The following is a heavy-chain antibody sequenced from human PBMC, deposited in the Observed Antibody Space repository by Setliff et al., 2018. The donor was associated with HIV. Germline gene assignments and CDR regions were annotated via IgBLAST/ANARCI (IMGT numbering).Heavy chain of an antibody. Sequence: GASVKVSCKASGGSFSSYGISWVRQAPGQGREWMGSIMPICGTAKYAQKFQGRVTIMADESTSTAYMELSSLRSEDTAVYYCARGADGDYHYYMEVWGKGTTVTVS. J-gene: IGHJ6*03. D-gene: IGHD3-10*01. CDR3: ARGADGDYHYYMEV. CDR1: GGSFSSYG. CDR2: IMPICGTA. V-gene: IGHV1-69*13.